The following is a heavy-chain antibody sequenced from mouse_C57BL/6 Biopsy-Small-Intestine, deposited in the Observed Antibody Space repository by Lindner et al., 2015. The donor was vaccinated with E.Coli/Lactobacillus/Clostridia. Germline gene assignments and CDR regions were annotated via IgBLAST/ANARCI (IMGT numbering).Heavy chain of an antibody. CDR3: ARDSSGYYAMDY. CDR2: IYYSGTI. J-gene: IGHJ4*01. V-gene: IGHV3-5*01. D-gene: IGHD3-2*02. Sequence: VQLQESGPGLVKPSQTVFLTCTVTGISITTGNYRWSWIRQFPGNKLEWIGYIYYSGTITYDPSLTSRTTITRDTPKNQFFLEMNSLTAEDTATYYCARDSSGYYAMDYWGQGTSVTVSS. CDR1: GISITTGNYR.